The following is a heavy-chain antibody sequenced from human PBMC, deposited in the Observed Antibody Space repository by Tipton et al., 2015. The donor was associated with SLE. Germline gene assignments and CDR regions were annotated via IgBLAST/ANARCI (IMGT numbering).Heavy chain of an antibody. D-gene: IGHD1-26*01. J-gene: IGHJ4*02. Sequence: SLRLSCAASGFTFSSYEMNWVRQAPGKGLEWVSYISSSGSTIYYADSVKGRFTNSRDNAKNSLYLQMNSLRAEDTAVYYCARERVGANFGYWGQGTLVTVSS. V-gene: IGHV3-48*03. CDR2: ISSSGSTI. CDR3: ARERVGANFGY. CDR1: GFTFSSYE.